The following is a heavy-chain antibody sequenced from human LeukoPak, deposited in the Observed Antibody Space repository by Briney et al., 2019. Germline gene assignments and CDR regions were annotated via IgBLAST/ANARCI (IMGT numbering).Heavy chain of an antibody. J-gene: IGHJ4*02. D-gene: IGHD6-13*01. CDR3: ASRSYSSSWYLGDY. CDR2: INTNTGNP. CDR1: GYTFTSYA. Sequence: ASVKVSCKASGYTFTSYAMNWVRQAPGQGLEWMGWINTNTGNPTYAQGFTGRFVFSLDTSVSTAYLQISSLKAEDTAVYYCASRSYSSSWYLGDYWGQGTLVTVSS. V-gene: IGHV7-4-1*02.